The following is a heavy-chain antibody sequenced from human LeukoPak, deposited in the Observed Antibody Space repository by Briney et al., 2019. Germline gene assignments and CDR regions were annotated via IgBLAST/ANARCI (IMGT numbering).Heavy chain of an antibody. CDR1: GGSISSRSYY. V-gene: IGHV4-39*01. CDR2: IYYSGST. J-gene: IGHJ4*02. Sequence: SETLSLTCTVSGGSISSRSYYWGWIRQPPGKGREWIGSIYYSGSTYYNPSLKSRVTISVDTSKNQFSLKLSSVTAADTAVYYCASFPGIAAAGKVDYWGQGTLVTVSS. CDR3: ASFPGIAAAGKVDY. D-gene: IGHD6-13*01.